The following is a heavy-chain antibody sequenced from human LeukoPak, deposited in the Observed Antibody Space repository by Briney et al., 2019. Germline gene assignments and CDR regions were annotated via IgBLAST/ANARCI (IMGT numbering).Heavy chain of an antibody. J-gene: IGHJ4*02. CDR1: GVSFSGYF. CDR3: TRTSLGVPLDF. Sequence: SETLSLTCAVSGVSFSGYFWSWIRQPPGRGPEWIAEISHTGRTSYNPSLQSRVTISLDTPKSQFSLKVRFVTAADTAVYYCTRTSLGVPLDFWSRGALVTVSP. V-gene: IGHV4-34*01. D-gene: IGHD3-16*01. CDR2: ISHTGRT.